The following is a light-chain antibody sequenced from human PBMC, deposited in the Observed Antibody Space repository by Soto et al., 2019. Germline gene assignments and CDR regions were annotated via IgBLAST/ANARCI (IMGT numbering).Light chain of an antibody. CDR2: DVS. CDR3: SSYTRSSTYV. J-gene: IGLJ1*01. CDR1: SSDVGGYKY. V-gene: IGLV2-14*01. Sequence: QSALTQPASVSGSPGQSITISCTGTSSDVGGYKYVSWYRQNPGRAPKLMIYDVSNRPSGVSNRFSGSKSGNTASLTISGLQAEDEADYYCSSYTRSSTYVFGTGTSSPS.